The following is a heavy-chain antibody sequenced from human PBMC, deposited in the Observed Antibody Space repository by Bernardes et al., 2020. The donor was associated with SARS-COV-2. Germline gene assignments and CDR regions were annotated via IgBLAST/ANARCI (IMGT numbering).Heavy chain of an antibody. Sequence: SETLSLTCTVSGGSISSYYWSWIRQPPGKGLEWIGYIYYSGSTNYNPSLKSRVTISVDTSKNQFSLKLSSVTAADTAVYYCARSFDYGGNWYFDLWGRGTLVTVSS. D-gene: IGHD4-17*01. V-gene: IGHV4-59*01. J-gene: IGHJ2*01. CDR3: ARSFDYGGNWYFDL. CDR2: IYYSGST. CDR1: GGSISSYY.